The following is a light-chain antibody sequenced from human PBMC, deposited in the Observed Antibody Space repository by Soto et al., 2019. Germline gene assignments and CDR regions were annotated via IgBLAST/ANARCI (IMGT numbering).Light chain of an antibody. CDR2: STN. J-gene: IGLJ2*01. Sequence: QTVVTQEPSFSVSPGGTVTLTCGLSSGSVSTSYYPSWYQQTPGQAPRTLIYSTNTRSSGVPDRFSGSILGNKAALTITGAQADDESDYYCVLYMGSGISDVVFGGATKLTVL. V-gene: IGLV8-61*01. CDR3: VLYMGSGISDVV. CDR1: SGSVSTSYY.